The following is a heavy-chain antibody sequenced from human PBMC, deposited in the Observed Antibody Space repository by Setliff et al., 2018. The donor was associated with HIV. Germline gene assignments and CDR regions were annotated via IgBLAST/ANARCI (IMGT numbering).Heavy chain of an antibody. D-gene: IGHD6-19*01. CDR2: IRYDDTYK. Sequence: GESLTISCATSGFTFSYYGMHWVRQAPGKGLEWVAFIRYDDTYKYYADSVKGRFTISRDNSKNTLYLQMNSLRAEDTAVYYCTKNLYRSPWSPLDYWGQGTLVTVSS. CDR1: GFTFSYYG. CDR3: TKNLYRSPWSPLDY. V-gene: IGHV3-30*02. J-gene: IGHJ4*02.